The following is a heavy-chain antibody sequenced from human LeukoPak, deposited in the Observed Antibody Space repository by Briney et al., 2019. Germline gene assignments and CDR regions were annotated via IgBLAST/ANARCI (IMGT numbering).Heavy chain of an antibody. J-gene: IGHJ4*02. V-gene: IGHV4-34*01. D-gene: IGHD1-26*01. CDR3: AKLFLIVVSGSYYHY. CDR1: GGSFSGYY. CDR2: INHSGSN. Sequence: PSETLSLTCAVYGGSFSGYYWSWIRQPPGKGLEWIGEINHSGSNNYNPSLKSRVTISVDTSKNQFSLKLSSVTAADTAVYYCAKLFLIVVSGSYYHYWGQGTLVTVSS.